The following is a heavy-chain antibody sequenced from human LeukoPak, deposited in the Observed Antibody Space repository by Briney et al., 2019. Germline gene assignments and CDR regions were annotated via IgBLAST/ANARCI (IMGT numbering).Heavy chain of an antibody. CDR3: ARKVAGTNYFDY. D-gene: IGHD6-19*01. CDR2: ISSSSSYI. V-gene: IGHV3-21*01. Sequence: GVSLRLSCAASGFTFSSYSMNWVRQAPGKGLKWVSSISSSSSYIYYADSVKGRFTISRDNAKNSLYLQMNSLRAEDTAVYYCARKVAGTNYFDYWGQGTLVTVSS. J-gene: IGHJ4*02. CDR1: GFTFSSYS.